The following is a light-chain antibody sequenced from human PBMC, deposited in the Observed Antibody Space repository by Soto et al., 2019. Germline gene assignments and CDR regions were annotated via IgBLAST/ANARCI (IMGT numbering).Light chain of an antibody. J-gene: IGLJ1*01. CDR2: EVS. CDR3: CSYAGSSTFPYV. Sequence: QSVLTQPASVSGSPGQSITISCTGTSSDVGSNNLVSWYQHHPGKAPKLMIYEVSKRPSGVSNRFSGSRSGNTASLTISGLQAEDGADYYCCSYAGSSTFPYVFGTGTKVTVL. CDR1: SSDVGSNNL. V-gene: IGLV2-23*02.